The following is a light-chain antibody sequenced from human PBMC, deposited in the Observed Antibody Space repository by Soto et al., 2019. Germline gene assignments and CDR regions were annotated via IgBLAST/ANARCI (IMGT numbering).Light chain of an antibody. J-gene: IGKJ2*01. Sequence: DIHMTQSPSTLSASVGDRVTITCRASQSISTWLAWYQQKPGKAPKLLIYDASSLQSGVPSRFSGHGSGTDFTLTISSLQPDDFATYYCQQYNSYTTFGQGTKVDIK. CDR2: DAS. CDR3: QQYNSYTT. V-gene: IGKV1-5*01. CDR1: QSISTW.